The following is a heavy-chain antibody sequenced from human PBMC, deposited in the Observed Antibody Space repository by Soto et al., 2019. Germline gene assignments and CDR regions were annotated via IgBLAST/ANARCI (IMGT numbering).Heavy chain of an antibody. CDR1: GFTCSSYG. J-gene: IGHJ4*02. D-gene: IGHD1-1*01. CDR3: ARDLDGPVSYCDY. Sequence: QVQLVESGGGLVQPGRTLRLSCAASGFTCSSYGMHWVRQAPGKGLEWVAVIWYDGSNKYYADSVNGRFTISRHNSKNTLYLQMNSLGAEDTAVYYGARDLDGPVSYCDYCGQGTLVTVSS. V-gene: IGHV3-33*01. CDR2: IWYDGSNK.